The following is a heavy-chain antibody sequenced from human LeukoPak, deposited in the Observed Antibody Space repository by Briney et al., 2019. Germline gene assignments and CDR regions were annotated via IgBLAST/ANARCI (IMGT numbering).Heavy chain of an antibody. CDR3: QYTAMVKIYVDY. CDR1: GFTFSSYS. CDR2: ISGSGGST. D-gene: IGHD5-18*01. Sequence: PGGSLRLSCAASGFTFSSYSMSWVRQAPGKGLEWVSAISGSGGSTYYADSVKGRFTISRDNSKNTLYLQMNSLRAEDTAVYYCQYTAMVKIYVDYWGQGTLVTVSS. V-gene: IGHV3-23*01. J-gene: IGHJ4*02.